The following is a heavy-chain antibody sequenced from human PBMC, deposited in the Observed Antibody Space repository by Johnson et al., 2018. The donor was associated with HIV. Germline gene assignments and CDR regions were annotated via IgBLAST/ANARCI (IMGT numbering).Heavy chain of an antibody. Sequence: QVQLVESGVGVVQPGGSLRLSCAASGFTFSSYGMHWVRQAPGKGLEWVALIRYDGSKKYYADSVKGRFTISRDNSKNTMDLQMNSLRAEDTAVYYCAKEYYYDSSGFPDAFDIWGQGTMVTVSS. CDR3: AKEYYYDSSGFPDAFDI. V-gene: IGHV3-30*02. CDR2: IRYDGSKK. CDR1: GFTFSSYG. D-gene: IGHD3-22*01. J-gene: IGHJ3*02.